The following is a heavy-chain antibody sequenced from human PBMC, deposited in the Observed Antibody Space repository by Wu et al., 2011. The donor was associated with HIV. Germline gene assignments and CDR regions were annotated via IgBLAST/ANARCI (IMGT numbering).Heavy chain of an antibody. V-gene: IGHV1-69-2*01. Sequence: VQLVQSGAEVKKPGSSVKVSCETSGYTFTGYYIHWVRQAPGKGLQWMGHVAPEDGAALYSEKFQGRVTLTADASVDTTYMELSGLKSEDTAVYYCATNYGDFDPWGQGSLVIVSS. CDR3: ATNYGDFDP. J-gene: IGHJ5*02. CDR1: GYTFTGYY. D-gene: IGHD4-17*01. CDR2: VAPEDGAA.